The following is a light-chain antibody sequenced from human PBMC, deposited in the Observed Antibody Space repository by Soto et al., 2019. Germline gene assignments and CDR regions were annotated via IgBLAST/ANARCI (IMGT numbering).Light chain of an antibody. CDR2: DAS. Sequence: EIVLTQSPGTLSLSPGERATLSCRASQTVPGNYLAWLQHKPGQAPRLLIYDASSRATGIPDRFSGSGSGTDFTLTIARLEPDDFAVYYCHQYTSPPWNLGQGTKVETK. CDR1: QTVPGNY. V-gene: IGKV3-20*01. CDR3: HQYTSPPWN. J-gene: IGKJ1*01.